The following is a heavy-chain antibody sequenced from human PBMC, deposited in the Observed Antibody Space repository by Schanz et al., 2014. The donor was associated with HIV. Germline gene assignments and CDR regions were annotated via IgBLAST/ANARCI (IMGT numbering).Heavy chain of an antibody. V-gene: IGHV3-33*03. CDR2: IWYDGSNK. Sequence: QEQLVESGGGVVQPGKSQRLSCAASGITLSGYGMHWVRQAPGKGLEWVAVIWYDGSNKDYADSVKGRFTISRDNSKNSLYLQMNSLRAEDTAVYYCAKVLIPMIAVPYYGMDVWGQGTTVTVSS. J-gene: IGHJ6*02. D-gene: IGHD3-22*01. CDR3: AKVLIPMIAVPYYGMDV. CDR1: GITLSGYG.